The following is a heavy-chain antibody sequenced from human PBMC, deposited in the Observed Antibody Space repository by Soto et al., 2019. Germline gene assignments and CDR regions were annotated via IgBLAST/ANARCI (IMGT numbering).Heavy chain of an antibody. Sequence: EVQLVESGGGLVQPGGSLRLSCAASGFTFSSYEMNWVRQAPGKGLEWVSYISSSGSTIYYADSVKGRFTISRDNAKNSLYLQMTSLRAEDTAVYYCASVPAANYYYYGMDVWGQGTTVTVSS. CDR1: GFTFSSYE. V-gene: IGHV3-48*03. CDR3: ASVPAANYYYYGMDV. J-gene: IGHJ6*02. D-gene: IGHD2-2*01. CDR2: ISSSGSTI.